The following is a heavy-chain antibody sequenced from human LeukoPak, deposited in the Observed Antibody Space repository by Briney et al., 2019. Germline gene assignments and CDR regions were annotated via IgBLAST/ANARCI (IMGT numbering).Heavy chain of an antibody. CDR3: AKEVPDYYDSSGYYFPVL. CDR2: ISSSGGST. V-gene: IGHV3-23*01. Sequence: GGSLRLSCAVSGFTFSSEGMSWVRQAPGKGLEWVSSISSSGGSTYYADSVKGRFTISRDNSKNTLYLQMNSLRAEDTAVYYCAKEVPDYYDSSGYYFPVLWGQGTLVTVSS. J-gene: IGHJ4*02. D-gene: IGHD3-22*01. CDR1: GFTFSSEG.